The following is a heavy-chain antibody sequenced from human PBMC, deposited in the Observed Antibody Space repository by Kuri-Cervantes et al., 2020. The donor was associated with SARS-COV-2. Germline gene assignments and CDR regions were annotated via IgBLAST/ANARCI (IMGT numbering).Heavy chain of an antibody. D-gene: IGHD2-21*01. Sequence: GESLKISCAASGFNFSRTDMHWVRQAPGKGLEWVAVISYDGKKKKCIGSGKGRFTISRDNSQNTVYLRMTNPRSEDTAMYYCAKDHFGVHDFWGQGTLVTVSS. CDR3: AKDHFGVHDF. CDR2: ISYDGKKK. V-gene: IGHV3-30*18. CDR1: GFNFSRTD. J-gene: IGHJ4*02.